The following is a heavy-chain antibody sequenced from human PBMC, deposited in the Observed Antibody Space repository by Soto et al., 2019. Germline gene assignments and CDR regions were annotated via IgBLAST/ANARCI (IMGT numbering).Heavy chain of an antibody. V-gene: IGHV1-2*02. Sequence: QVQLVQSGAEVKKPGASVKVSCKASGYTFTGYYMHWVRQAPGQGLEWMGWINPNSGGTNYAQKFQGRVTMTRDTSISTAYMELSRLRSDHTAVYYCARDQGDFWSGYYYRWFDPWGQGTLVTVSS. CDR2: INPNSGGT. CDR1: GYTFTGYY. CDR3: ARDQGDFWSGYYYRWFDP. D-gene: IGHD3-3*01. J-gene: IGHJ5*02.